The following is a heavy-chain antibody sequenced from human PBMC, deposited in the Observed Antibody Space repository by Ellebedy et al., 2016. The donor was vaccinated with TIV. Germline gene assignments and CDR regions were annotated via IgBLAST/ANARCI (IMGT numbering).Heavy chain of an antibody. J-gene: IGHJ4*02. CDR1: GFTFSSYA. D-gene: IGHD4-23*01. Sequence: GESLKISCSASGFTFSSYAMHWVRQAPGKGLEYVSAISSNGGSTYYADSVKGRFTISRDNSKNTLYLQMSSLRAEDTAVYYCVKDRPSPTVVRLYYFDYWGQGTLVTVSS. V-gene: IGHV3-64D*06. CDR3: VKDRPSPTVVRLYYFDY. CDR2: ISSNGGST.